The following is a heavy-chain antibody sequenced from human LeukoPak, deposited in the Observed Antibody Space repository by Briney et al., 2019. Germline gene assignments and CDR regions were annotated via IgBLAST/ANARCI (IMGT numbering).Heavy chain of an antibody. Sequence: ASVKVSCKASGYTFTSYDINWVRQAPGQGLEWMGIINPSGGSTSYAQKFQGRVTMTRDTSTSTVYMELSSLRSEDTAVYYCARGSPLLWFGELISFHYYYGMDVWGQGTTVTVSS. CDR1: GYTFTSYD. CDR3: ARGSPLLWFGELISFHYYYGMDV. CDR2: INPSGGST. V-gene: IGHV1-46*01. D-gene: IGHD3-10*01. J-gene: IGHJ6*02.